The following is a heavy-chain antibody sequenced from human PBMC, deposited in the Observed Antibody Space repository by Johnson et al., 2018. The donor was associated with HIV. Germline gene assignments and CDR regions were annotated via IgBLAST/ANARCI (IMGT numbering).Heavy chain of an antibody. Sequence: QLVESGGGVVQPGRSLRLSCAASGFTFSSYAMHWVRQAPGQGLEWVAVISYDGSNKYYADSVKGRFTISRDNSKNTLYLQMNSLRAEDTAVYYCAPLGDAFDIWGQGTMVTVSS. V-gene: IGHV3-30-3*01. CDR3: APLGDAFDI. J-gene: IGHJ3*02. CDR2: ISYDGSNK. CDR1: GFTFSSYA. D-gene: IGHD7-27*01.